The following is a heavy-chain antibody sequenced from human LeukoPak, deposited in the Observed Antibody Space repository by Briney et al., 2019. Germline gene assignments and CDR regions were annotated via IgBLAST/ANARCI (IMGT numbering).Heavy chain of an antibody. Sequence: GGSLRLSCAASGFTFSSYAMSWVRQVPGKGLECLANIKEDGSETYYADSVKGRFTISRDNSKNTLYLQMNSLRAEDTAVYHCAKDKYSPVRSMSEAAYYFDFWGPGTLVTVSS. V-gene: IGHV3-7*03. D-gene: IGHD6-13*01. J-gene: IGHJ4*02. CDR1: GFTFSSYA. CDR3: AKDKYSPVRSMSEAAYYFDF. CDR2: IKEDGSET.